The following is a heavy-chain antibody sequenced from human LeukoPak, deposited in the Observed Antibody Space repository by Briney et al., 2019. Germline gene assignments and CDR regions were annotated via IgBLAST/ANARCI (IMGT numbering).Heavy chain of an antibody. CDR3: AGDDSDI. Sequence: GGSLRLSCAASGFTFSNYWMSWVRQAPGKGLEWVATINPDGSGKYYADSMKGRLTISRDNAKKSLDLQMNSLRVEDTAVYYCAGDDSDIWGQGTMVTVSS. J-gene: IGHJ3*02. CDR1: GFTFSNYW. V-gene: IGHV3-7*01. CDR2: INPDGSGK.